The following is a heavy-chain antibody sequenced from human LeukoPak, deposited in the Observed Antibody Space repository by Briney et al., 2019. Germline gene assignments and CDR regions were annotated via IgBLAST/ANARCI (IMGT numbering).Heavy chain of an antibody. V-gene: IGHV4-34*01. CDR2: INHSGST. J-gene: IGHJ5*02. CDR1: GGSFSGYY. CDR3: ATCSSGAYNWFDP. D-gene: IGHD6-13*01. Sequence: SETLSLTCAVYGGSFSGYYWSWIRQPPGKGLEWIGEINHSGSTNYNPSLKSRVTISVDTSKNQFSLKLSSVTAADTAVYYCATCSSGAYNWFDPWGQGTLVTVSS.